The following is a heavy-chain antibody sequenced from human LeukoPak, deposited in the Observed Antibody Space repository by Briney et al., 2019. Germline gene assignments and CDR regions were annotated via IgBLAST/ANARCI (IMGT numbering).Heavy chain of an antibody. Sequence: SETLSLTCTVSGVSINNPNYCWSWVRQPPGKGLEWVGYGYCNGRSYYNPSLRSRLTMTVDTSSNQFSLELSSVTAADTAVSYCARAGSSGPYCTIGSCYGMDVWGQGTTVTVSS. CDR1: GVSINNPNYC. D-gene: IGHD2-8*01. J-gene: IGHJ6*02. CDR2: GYCNGRS. CDR3: ARAGSSGPYCTIGSCYGMDV. V-gene: IGHV4-30-4*08.